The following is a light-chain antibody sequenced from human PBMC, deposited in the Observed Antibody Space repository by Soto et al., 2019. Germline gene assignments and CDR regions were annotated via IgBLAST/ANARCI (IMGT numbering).Light chain of an antibody. CDR2: DAS. V-gene: IGKV3-20*01. J-gene: IGKJ1*01. Sequence: EIVLTQSPGTLSLSPGDRATLSCRASQSVSSNYLAWYQQKAGQAPRLLIYDASSRATGITDRFSGSGSGTDFTLTITRLEPEDFAVYYCHQYASSPQTFGQRAKVDIK. CDR3: HQYASSPQT. CDR1: QSVSSNY.